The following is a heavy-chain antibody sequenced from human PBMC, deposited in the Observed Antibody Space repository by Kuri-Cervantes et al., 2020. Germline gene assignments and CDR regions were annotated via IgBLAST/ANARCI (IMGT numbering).Heavy chain of an antibody. V-gene: IGHV3-48*02. Sequence: GESLKISCAASGFTFSSYSMNWVHQAPGKGLEWVSYISSSSSTIYYVDSVKGRFTISRDNAKNSLYLQMNSLRDEDTAVYYCARARDSSGLNTLDYWGQGTLVTVSS. D-gene: IGHD3-22*01. CDR2: ISSSSSTI. J-gene: IGHJ4*02. CDR1: GFTFSSYS. CDR3: ARARDSSGLNTLDY.